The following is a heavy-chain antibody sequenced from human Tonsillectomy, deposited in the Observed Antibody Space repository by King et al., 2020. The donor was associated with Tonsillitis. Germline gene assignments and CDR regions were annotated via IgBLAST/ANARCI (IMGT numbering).Heavy chain of an antibody. CDR3: ARGPGPIHFYYGMDV. CDR1: DGSISSDY. CDR2: FYYSGNT. J-gene: IGHJ6*02. Sequence: VQLQESGPGLVKPSETLSLTCTVSDGSISSDYWSWIRQPPGKGLEWIGYFYYSGNTNYNPSLKSRVTISVDTSKNQFSLKLSSVTAADTAVSYCARGPGPIHFYYGMDVWAQGTTVTVSS. V-gene: IGHV4-59*01.